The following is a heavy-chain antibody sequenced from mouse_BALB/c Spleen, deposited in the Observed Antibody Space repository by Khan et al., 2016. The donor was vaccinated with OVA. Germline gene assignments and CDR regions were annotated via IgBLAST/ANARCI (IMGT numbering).Heavy chain of an antibody. J-gene: IGHJ4*01. CDR3: AKGVWSYYYTLDY. V-gene: IGHV2-6-5*01. CDR2: IWGGGST. CDR1: GFSLSDYG. Sequence: QVQLQQSGPGLVAPSQNLSITCTVSGFSLSDYGVSWIRQPPGKGLEWLGVIWGGGSTSYNSALKSRLSISKDNSKSHVFLKMSSLESDDTAMFSGAKGVWSYYYTLDYWGQGTSVTVSS.